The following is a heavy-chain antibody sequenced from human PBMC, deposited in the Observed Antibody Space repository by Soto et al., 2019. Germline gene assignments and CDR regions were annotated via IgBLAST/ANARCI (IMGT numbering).Heavy chain of an antibody. D-gene: IGHD6-13*01. CDR2: ISAYNGNT. J-gene: IGHJ5*02. Sequence: VKVSCKASGYTFTSYGISWVRQAPGQGLEWMGWISAYNGNTNYAQKLQGRVTMTTDTSTSTAYMELRSLRSDDTAVYYCARAPGYSSIGNWFDPWGQGTLVTVSS. CDR1: GYTFTSYG. V-gene: IGHV1-18*01. CDR3: ARAPGYSSIGNWFDP.